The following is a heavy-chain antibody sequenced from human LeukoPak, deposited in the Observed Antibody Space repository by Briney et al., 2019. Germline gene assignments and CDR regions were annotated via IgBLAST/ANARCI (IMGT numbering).Heavy chain of an antibody. CDR3: ARDRGHHYDSSGYYRGDAFDI. CDR2: IYSGGST. CDR1: GFTVSSNY. D-gene: IGHD3-22*01. Sequence: GGSLGLSCAASGFTVSSNYMSWVRQAPGKGLEWVSVIYSGGSTYYADSVKGRFTISRDNSKNTLYLQMNSLRAEDTAVYYCARDRGHHYDSSGYYRGDAFDIWGQGTMVTVSS. J-gene: IGHJ3*02. V-gene: IGHV3-66*01.